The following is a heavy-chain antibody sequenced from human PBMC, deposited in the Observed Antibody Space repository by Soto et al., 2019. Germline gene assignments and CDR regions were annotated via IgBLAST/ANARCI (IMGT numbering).Heavy chain of an antibody. D-gene: IGHD3-3*01. J-gene: IGHJ3*01. Sequence: ASVKVSCKASVFTSSGISWVRQAPGQRLEWMGWISTHNGNTIYAQKLQGRAIMTMDTSTTTVYMELRSLRPDDTAVYLCAREGILGLFDAYDLWGQGTMVTVSS. V-gene: IGHV1-18*04. CDR2: ISTHNGNT. CDR1: VFTSSG. CDR3: AREGILGLFDAYDL.